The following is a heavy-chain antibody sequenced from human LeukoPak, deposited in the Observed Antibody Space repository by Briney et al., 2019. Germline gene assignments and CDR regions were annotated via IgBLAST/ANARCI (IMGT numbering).Heavy chain of an antibody. V-gene: IGHV4-34*01. J-gene: IGHJ4*02. D-gene: IGHD3-3*01. CDR3: ARGHGLWNEGDDY. Sequence: SETLSLTCAVYGGSFSGYYWSWIRQPPGKGLEWIGEINHSGSTNYNPSLKSRVTISVDTSKNQFSLRLSSVTAADTAVYYCARGHGLWNEGDDYRGQGTLVTVSS. CDR2: INHSGST. CDR1: GGSFSGYY.